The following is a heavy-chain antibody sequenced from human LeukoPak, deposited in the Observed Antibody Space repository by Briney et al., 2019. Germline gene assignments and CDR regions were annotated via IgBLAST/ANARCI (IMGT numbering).Heavy chain of an antibody. Sequence: SETLSLTCTVSGGSISSGDYYWSWIRQHPGKGLEWIGYIFYSGSTYYNPSLKSRVTISVDTSKNQFSLKLSSVTAADTAVYYCARHPGIAAAGTVWYFDLWGRGTLVTVSS. CDR3: ARHPGIAAAGTVWYFDL. J-gene: IGHJ2*01. V-gene: IGHV4-31*03. D-gene: IGHD6-13*01. CDR1: GGSISSGDYY. CDR2: IFYSGST.